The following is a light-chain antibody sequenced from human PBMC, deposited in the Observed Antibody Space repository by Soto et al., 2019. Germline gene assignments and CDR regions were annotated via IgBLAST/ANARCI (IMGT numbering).Light chain of an antibody. CDR1: SSNIGNNY. CDR3: GTWDSSLSAVV. CDR2: DNS. V-gene: IGLV1-51*01. J-gene: IGLJ2*01. Sequence: QSVLTQPPSVSAAPGPKVTISCSGSSSNIGNNYVSWYQHLPGTAPKLLISDNSERHSGIPDRFSGSKSGTSATLGITGLQTGDEADYYCGTWDSSLSAVVFGGGTKVTVL.